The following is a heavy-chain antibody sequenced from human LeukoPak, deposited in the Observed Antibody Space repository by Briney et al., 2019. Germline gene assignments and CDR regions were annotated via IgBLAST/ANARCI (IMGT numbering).Heavy chain of an antibody. J-gene: IGHJ6*03. V-gene: IGHV4-59*01. CDR2: IYYSGST. CDR3: ARDSAAAGTGGYYYYYMDV. D-gene: IGHD6-13*01. Sequence: SSETLSLTCTVSGGSISSYYWSWIRQPPGKGLEWIGYIYYSGSTNYNPSLKSRVAISVDTSKNQFSLKLSSVTAADTAVYYCARDSAAAGTGGYYYYYMDVWGKGTTVTVSS. CDR1: GGSISSYY.